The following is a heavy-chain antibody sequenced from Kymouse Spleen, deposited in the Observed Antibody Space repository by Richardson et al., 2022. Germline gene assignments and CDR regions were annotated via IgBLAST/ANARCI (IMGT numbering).Heavy chain of an antibody. CDR1: GFTFSSYD. V-gene: IGHV3-13*01. Sequence: EVQLVESGGGLVQPGGSLRLSCAASGFTFSSYDMHWVRQATGKGLEWVSAIGTAGDTYYPGSVKGRFTISRENAKNSLYLQMNSLRAGDTAVYYCARGWYGSGSYSYGMDVWGQGTTVTVSS. CDR3: ARGWYGSGSYSYGMDV. CDR2: IGTAGDT. D-gene: IGHD3-10*01. J-gene: IGHJ6*02.